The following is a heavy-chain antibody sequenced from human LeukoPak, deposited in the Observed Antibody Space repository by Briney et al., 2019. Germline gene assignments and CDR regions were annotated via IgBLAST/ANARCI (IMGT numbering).Heavy chain of an antibody. CDR3: ATAPYYYDSSVDY. Sequence: GASAKVSCKASGYTFTSYDVNWVRQATGQGLEWMGWMNPNSGNTGYAQKFQGRVTMTRNTSISTAYMELSSLRSEDTAVYYCATAPYYYDSSVDYWGQGTLVTVSS. CDR1: GYTFTSYD. CDR2: MNPNSGNT. J-gene: IGHJ4*02. D-gene: IGHD3-22*01. V-gene: IGHV1-8*01.